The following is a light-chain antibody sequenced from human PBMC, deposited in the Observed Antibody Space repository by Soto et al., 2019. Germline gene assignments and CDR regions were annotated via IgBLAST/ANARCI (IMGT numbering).Light chain of an antibody. V-gene: IGKV1-5*03. CDR1: QTISSW. CDR3: QHYNSYSEA. CDR2: KAS. J-gene: IGKJ1*01. Sequence: DIQMTQSPSTLSVSEGGRVTIPCRASQTISSWLAWYQQKPGKAPKLLIYKASTLKSGVPSRFSGSGSGTEFTLTISSLQPDDFATYYCQHYNSYSEAFGQGTKVDI.